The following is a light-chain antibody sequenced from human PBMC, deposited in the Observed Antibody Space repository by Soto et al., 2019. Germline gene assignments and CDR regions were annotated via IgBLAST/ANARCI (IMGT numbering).Light chain of an antibody. Sequence: QSVLTQPPSASGSPGQSVTISCSGTSSDVGSYNYVSWYQQHPDKAPKLLIHEVTKRPSGVPDRFSGSKSGNTASLTVSGLQAEDEADYYCSSFAGTNSILFGGGTKLTVL. CDR1: SSDVGSYNY. J-gene: IGLJ3*02. CDR3: SSFAGTNSIL. CDR2: EVT. V-gene: IGLV2-8*01.